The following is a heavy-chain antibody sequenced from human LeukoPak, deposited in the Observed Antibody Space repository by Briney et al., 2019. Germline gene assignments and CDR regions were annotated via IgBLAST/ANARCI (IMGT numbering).Heavy chain of an antibody. CDR2: IHPYNGDT. D-gene: IGHD3-10*01. CDR3: ARDGPAQMVEFDF. Sequence: ASVKVSCKASGYTFSGSGWYLYWLRQAPGQGLECLGWIHPYNGDTAYAQKFQGRVAMTRDTSIGTAYMELSRLRPDDTAVYYCARDGPAQMVEFDFWGQGTLVTVSS. V-gene: IGHV1-2*02. J-gene: IGHJ4*02. CDR1: GYTFSGSGWY.